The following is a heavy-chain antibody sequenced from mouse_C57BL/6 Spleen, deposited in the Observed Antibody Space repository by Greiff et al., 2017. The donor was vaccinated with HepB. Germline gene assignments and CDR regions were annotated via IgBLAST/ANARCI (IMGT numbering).Heavy chain of an antibody. Sequence: EVQLVESGGGLVKPGGSLKLSCAASGFTFSDYGMHWVRQAPEKGLEWVAYISSGSSTIYYADTVKGRFTISRDNAKNTLFLQMTSLRSEDTAMYYCARGGDGYCLHFDYWGQGTTLTVSS. CDR3: ARGGDGYCLHFDY. D-gene: IGHD2-3*01. CDR2: ISSGSSTI. CDR1: GFTFSDYG. J-gene: IGHJ2*01. V-gene: IGHV5-17*01.